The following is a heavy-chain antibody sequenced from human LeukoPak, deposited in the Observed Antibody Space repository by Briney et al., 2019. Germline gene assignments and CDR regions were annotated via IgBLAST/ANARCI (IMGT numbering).Heavy chain of an antibody. J-gene: IGHJ5*02. Sequence: GASVKVSCKASGYTFTNYEISWVRQATGQGLEWMGWVSPNSGDTGYAQRFQGRVTMTRNTSISTAYMELSSLRSEDTAVYYCASLASSGWYGWFDPRGQGTLVTVSS. CDR3: ASLASSGWYGWFDP. V-gene: IGHV1-8*01. CDR2: VSPNSGDT. D-gene: IGHD6-19*01. CDR1: GYTFTNYE.